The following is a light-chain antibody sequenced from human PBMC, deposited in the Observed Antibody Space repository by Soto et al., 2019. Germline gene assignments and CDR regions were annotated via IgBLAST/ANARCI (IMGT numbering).Light chain of an antibody. CDR2: EVS. J-gene: IGLJ3*02. Sequence: QSALTQPASVSGSPGQSITIYCTGTSSDVGGYKYVSWYQQHPGKVPKLMIYEVSNRPSGVSNRFSGSKSRNTASLTISGLQAEDEADYYCYSYTSSRNWVFGGGTKLTVL. CDR1: SSDVGGYKY. CDR3: YSYTSSRNWV. V-gene: IGLV2-14*01.